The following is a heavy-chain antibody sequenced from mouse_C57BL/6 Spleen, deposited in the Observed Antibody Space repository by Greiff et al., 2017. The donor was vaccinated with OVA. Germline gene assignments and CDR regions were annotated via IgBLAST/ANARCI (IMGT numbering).Heavy chain of an antibody. V-gene: IGHV1-82*01. Sequence: QVQLKESGPELVKPGASVKISCKASGYAFSSSWMNWVKQRPGKGLEWIGRIYPGDGDTNYNGKFKGKATLTADKSSSTAYMQLSSLTSEDSAVYFCARWGLLKAYWGQGTLVTVSA. J-gene: IGHJ3*01. CDR3: ARWGLLKAY. CDR2: IYPGDGDT. D-gene: IGHD1-3*01. CDR1: GYAFSSSW.